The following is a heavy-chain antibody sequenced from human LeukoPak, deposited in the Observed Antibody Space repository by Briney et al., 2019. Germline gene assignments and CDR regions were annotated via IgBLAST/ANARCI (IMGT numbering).Heavy chain of an antibody. CDR3: ARGRVTAIAVDY. CDR1: GFTFSSYS. J-gene: IGHJ4*02. Sequence: GGSLRLSCAASGFTFSSYSMNWVRQAPGKGLEWVSSISSSSSYIYYADSVKGRFTISRDNAKNSLYLQMNSLRAEDTAVYYCARGRVTAIAVDYWGQGTLVTVSS. CDR2: ISSSSSYI. D-gene: IGHD2-21*02. V-gene: IGHV3-21*01.